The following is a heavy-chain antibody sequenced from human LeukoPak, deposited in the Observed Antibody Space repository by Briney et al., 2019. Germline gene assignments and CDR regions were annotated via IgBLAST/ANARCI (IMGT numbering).Heavy chain of an antibody. CDR1: GGSISSYY. D-gene: IGHD6-19*01. Sequence: PSETLSLTCTVSGGSISSYYWSWIRQPPGKGLEWIGYIYYSGSTNYNPSLKSRVTISVGTSKNQFSLKLSSVTAADTAVYYCARRDGSGWYRYFDYWGQGTLVTVSS. J-gene: IGHJ4*02. CDR3: ARRDGSGWYRYFDY. V-gene: IGHV4-59*08. CDR2: IYYSGST.